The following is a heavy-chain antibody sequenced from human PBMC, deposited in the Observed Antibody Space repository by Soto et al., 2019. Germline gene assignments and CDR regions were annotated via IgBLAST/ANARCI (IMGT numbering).Heavy chain of an antibody. Sequence: ASVKVSCKASGYTFTSYDINWVRQATGKGLEWLGWMNPNSGNTGYAQKFQGRVTMTRNTSISTAYMELSSLRSEDTAVYYCARGVVMLSSGWNDAFDIWGQGTMVTVSS. CDR1: GYTFTSYD. V-gene: IGHV1-8*01. D-gene: IGHD6-19*01. CDR2: MNPNSGNT. CDR3: ARGVVMLSSGWNDAFDI. J-gene: IGHJ3*02.